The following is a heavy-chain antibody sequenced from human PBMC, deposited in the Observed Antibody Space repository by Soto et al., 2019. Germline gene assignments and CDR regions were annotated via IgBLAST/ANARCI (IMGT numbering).Heavy chain of an antibody. CDR1: GYSFTSYW. J-gene: IGHJ6*02. CDR2: IYPGDSDT. D-gene: IGHD2-15*01. Sequence: GESLKISCKGSGYSFTSYWIGWVRQMPGKGLEWMGIIYPGDSDTRYSPSFQGQVTISADKSISTAYLQWSSLKASDTAMYYCARVVAATSGYYYGMDVWGQGTTVTVSS. CDR3: ARVVAATSGYYYGMDV. V-gene: IGHV5-51*01.